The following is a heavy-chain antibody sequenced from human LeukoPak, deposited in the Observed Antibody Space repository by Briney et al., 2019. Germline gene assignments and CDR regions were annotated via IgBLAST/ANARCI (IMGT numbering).Heavy chain of an antibody. CDR2: IWYDGSNK. J-gene: IGHJ4*02. CDR1: GFSFSSYG. D-gene: IGHD3-22*01. CDR3: SVMHRYYDGSGYWVQ. V-gene: IGHV3-33*01. Sequence: GRSLRLSCAASGFSFSSYGMHRVRQAPGKGLEWVAVIWYDGSNKNYADSVKGRFTISRDNSKNTLYLQMDSLRAEDTAVYYCSVMHRYYDGSGYWVQWGQGTLVTVSS.